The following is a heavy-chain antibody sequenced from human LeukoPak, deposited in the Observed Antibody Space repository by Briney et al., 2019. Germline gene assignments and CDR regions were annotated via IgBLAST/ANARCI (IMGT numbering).Heavy chain of an antibody. V-gene: IGHV3-23*01. D-gene: IGHD3-22*01. CDR3: AKDLSHRSGYSYYFDY. J-gene: IGHJ4*02. Sequence: GGSLRLSCAASGFTFSSYAMSWVRQAPGKGLEWMSAISGSGGSTYYADSVKGRFTISRDNSKNTLYLQMNSLRAEDTAVYYCAKDLSHRSGYSYYFDYWGQGTLVTVSS. CDR1: GFTFSSYA. CDR2: ISGSGGST.